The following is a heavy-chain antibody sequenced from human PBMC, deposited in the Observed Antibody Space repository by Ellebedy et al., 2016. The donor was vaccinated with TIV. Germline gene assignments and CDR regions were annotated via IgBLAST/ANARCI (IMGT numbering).Heavy chain of an antibody. D-gene: IGHD2-2*01. CDR2: IYYSGST. V-gene: IGHV4-61*01. CDR3: ARAPRVSSTSALDH. CDR1: GGSVSSGSYY. J-gene: IGHJ4*02. Sequence: SETLSLTXTVSGGSVSSGSYYWSWIRQPPGKGLEWIGYIYYSGSTNYNPSLKSRVTISVDTSKNQFSLKLSSVTAADTAVYYCARAPRVSSTSALDHWGQGTLVTVSS.